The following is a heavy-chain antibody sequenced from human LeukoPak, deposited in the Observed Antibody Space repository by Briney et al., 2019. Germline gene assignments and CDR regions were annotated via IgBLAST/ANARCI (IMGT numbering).Heavy chain of an antibody. CDR3: ARVGDHFHWYLDL. D-gene: IGHD3-3*02. Sequence: GGSLRLSCAASGFSVSTNYMNWVRQGPGKGLEWVSILYSGSSTYYADSVEGRFIVSRDSSKNTLSLQMNDLRAEDTAVYYCARVGDHFHWYLDLWGRGTLVTVSS. CDR1: GFSVSTNY. V-gene: IGHV3-53*01. CDR2: LYSGSST. J-gene: IGHJ2*01.